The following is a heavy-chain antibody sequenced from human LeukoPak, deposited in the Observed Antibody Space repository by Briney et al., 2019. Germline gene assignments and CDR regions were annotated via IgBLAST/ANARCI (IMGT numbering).Heavy chain of an antibody. V-gene: IGHV3-33*06. CDR2: IWYDGSNK. CDR3: AKETSSIAARRSFDY. J-gene: IGHJ4*02. CDR1: GFTFSSYG. D-gene: IGHD6-6*01. Sequence: GGSLRLSCAASGFTFSSYGMHRVRQAPGKGLEWVAVIWYDGSNKYYADSVKGRFTISRDNSKNTLYLQMNSLRAEDTAVYYCAKETSSIAARRSFDYWGQGTLVTVSS.